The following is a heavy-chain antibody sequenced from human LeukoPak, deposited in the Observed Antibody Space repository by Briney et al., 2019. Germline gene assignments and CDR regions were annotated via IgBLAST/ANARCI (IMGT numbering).Heavy chain of an antibody. CDR1: GFSLSTGGVG. CDR3: ARRLGYTYGRGYWYFDL. Sequence: SGPTLVNPTQTLTLTCTFSGFSLSTGGVGVGWIRQPPGKALEWLALIYWDDDKRYRPSLRSRLTITKDTSKNQVVLTMTNMDPVDTATYYCARRLGYTYGRGYWYFDLWGRGTLVTVSS. CDR2: IYWDDDK. V-gene: IGHV2-5*02. J-gene: IGHJ2*01. D-gene: IGHD5-18*01.